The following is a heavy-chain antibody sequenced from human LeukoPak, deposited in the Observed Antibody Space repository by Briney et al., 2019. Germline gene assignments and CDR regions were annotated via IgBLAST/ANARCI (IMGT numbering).Heavy chain of an antibody. V-gene: IGHV4-4*07. CDR2: TYVSANG. CDR3: ARGSNWFDP. CDR1: GDSISNYY. J-gene: IGHJ5*02. Sequence: PSETLSLTCTVSGDSISNYYWTWIRQPAGKGLEWIGRTYVSANGNYNPSLKSRVTMSVDTSKNQLSLKLRSATAADTAVYCCARGSNWFDPWGQGTLVTVSS.